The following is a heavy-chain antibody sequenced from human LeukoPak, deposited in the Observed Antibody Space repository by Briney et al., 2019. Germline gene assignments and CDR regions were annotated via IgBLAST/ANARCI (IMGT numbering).Heavy chain of an antibody. V-gene: IGHV4-59*08. Sequence: SETLSLTCTVSGGSINSYYWSWIRQPPGKGLEWIGYIYYSGSTNYNPSLKSRATISVDTSKNQFSLKLSSVTAADTAVYYCARHTKNSSGWYYFDYWGQGTLVTVSS. CDR1: GGSINSYY. D-gene: IGHD6-19*01. CDR2: IYYSGST. CDR3: ARHTKNSSGWYYFDY. J-gene: IGHJ4*02.